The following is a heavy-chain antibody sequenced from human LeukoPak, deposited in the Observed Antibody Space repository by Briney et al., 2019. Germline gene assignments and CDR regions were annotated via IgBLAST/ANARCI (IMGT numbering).Heavy chain of an antibody. CDR3: ARARGSITIFGVVIGENDY. V-gene: IGHV4-59*12. D-gene: IGHD3-3*01. Sequence: SETLSLTCTVSGGSISSYYWSWIRQPPGKGLEWIGYIYYSGSTNYNPSLKSRVTISVDTSKNQFSLKLSSVTAADTAVYYCARARGSITIFGVVIGENDYWGQGTLVTVSS. J-gene: IGHJ4*02. CDR1: GGSISSYY. CDR2: IYYSGST.